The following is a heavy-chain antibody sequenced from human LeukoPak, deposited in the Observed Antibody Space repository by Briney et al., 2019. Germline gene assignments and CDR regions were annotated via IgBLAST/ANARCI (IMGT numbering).Heavy chain of an antibody. D-gene: IGHD6-19*01. V-gene: IGHV7-4-1*02. Sequence: ASVKVSCKASGYTFNRYAMNWVRQAPGQGLEWMGWINTNTGNPTYAQGFTGRFAFSLDTSVSTAYLQISSLKAEDTAVYYCARESAQWLINWGQGTLVTVSS. J-gene: IGHJ4*02. CDR1: GYTFNRYA. CDR3: ARESAQWLIN. CDR2: INTNTGNP.